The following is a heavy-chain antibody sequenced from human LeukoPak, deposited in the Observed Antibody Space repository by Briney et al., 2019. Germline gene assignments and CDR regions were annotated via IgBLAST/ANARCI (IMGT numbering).Heavy chain of an antibody. V-gene: IGHV3-23*01. Sequence: GGSLRLSCAAPGFTFSSYAMSWVRQAPGKGLEWVSAISGSGGSTYYADSVKGRFTISRDNSKNTLYLQMNSLRAEDTAVYYCAKSLYSSSWYGEYFQHWGQGTLVTVSS. D-gene: IGHD6-13*01. J-gene: IGHJ1*01. CDR3: AKSLYSSSWYGEYFQH. CDR1: GFTFSSYA. CDR2: ISGSGGST.